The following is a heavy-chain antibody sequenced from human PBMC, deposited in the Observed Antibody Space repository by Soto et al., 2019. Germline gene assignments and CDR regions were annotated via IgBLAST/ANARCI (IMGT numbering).Heavy chain of an antibody. V-gene: IGHV3-21*04. CDR1: GFTFSSYS. CDR2: ISSSSSYI. Sequence: GGSLRLSCAASGFTFSSYSMNWVRQAPGKGLEWVSSISSSSSYIYYADSVKGRFTISRDNSRKTLYLQMNSLRAEDTAEYFCAKVVDSGITIFGVVGGGYFDYWGQGTQVTVSS. CDR3: AKVVDSGITIFGVVGGGYFDY. J-gene: IGHJ4*02. D-gene: IGHD3-3*01.